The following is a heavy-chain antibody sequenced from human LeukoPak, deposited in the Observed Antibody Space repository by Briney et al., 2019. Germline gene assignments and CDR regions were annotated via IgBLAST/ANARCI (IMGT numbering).Heavy chain of an antibody. CDR2: ISGSGGST. D-gene: IGHD4-17*01. CDR1: GFTFSSHA. CDR3: AKSQHDYGDSYFDY. V-gene: IGHV3-23*01. Sequence: GGSLRLSCAASGFTFSSHAMSWVRQAPGKGLEWVSAISGSGGSTYYADSVKGRFTISRDNSKNTLYLQMNSLRAEDTAVYYCAKSQHDYGDSYFDYWGQGTLVTVSS. J-gene: IGHJ4*02.